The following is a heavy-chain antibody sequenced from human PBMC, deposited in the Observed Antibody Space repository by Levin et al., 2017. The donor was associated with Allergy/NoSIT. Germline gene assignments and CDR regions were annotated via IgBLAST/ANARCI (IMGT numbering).Heavy chain of an antibody. J-gene: IGHJ4*02. CDR1: GFTFTNAW. V-gene: IGHV3-15*01. CDR2: IQSKTDGGTT. D-gene: IGHD5-12*01. Sequence: GESLKISCGASGFTFTNAWMSWVRQAPGKGLEWVGRIQSKTDGGTTDYTAPVKGRFTISRDDAKNTLYLQMNSLKTEDTVVYYCTTDWGGYDPRPGYWGQGTLVTVSS. CDR3: TTDWGGYDPRPGY.